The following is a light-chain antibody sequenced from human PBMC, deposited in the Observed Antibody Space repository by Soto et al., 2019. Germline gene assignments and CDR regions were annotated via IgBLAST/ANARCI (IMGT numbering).Light chain of an antibody. Sequence: QSVLTQPASVSGSPGLSITISCIGTSIDVGAYDLVSWYQQHPGTAPRLIIYDDNIRPSGIPDRCSGSKTGTSATPGITGLQPVDEADDYCGSWYSILRAYVFSTRTKLT. CDR1: SIDVGAYDL. CDR2: DDN. CDR3: GSWYSILRAYV. J-gene: IGLJ1*01. V-gene: IGLV1-51*01.